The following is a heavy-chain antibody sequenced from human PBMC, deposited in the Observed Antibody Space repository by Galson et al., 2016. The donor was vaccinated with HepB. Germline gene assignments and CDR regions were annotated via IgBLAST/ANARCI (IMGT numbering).Heavy chain of an antibody. Sequence: SLRLSCAASGFIVSSNYMSWVRQAPGKGLEWVSVIYSGGTTYYADSVKGRFTISRDNSKNTLYLQLNSLRAEDTAVYYCARGHYDILTGYYGALDCWGQGTLVTVSS. CDR1: GFIVSSNY. D-gene: IGHD3-9*01. CDR2: IYSGGTT. CDR3: ARGHYDILTGYYGALDC. V-gene: IGHV3-53*01. J-gene: IGHJ4*02.